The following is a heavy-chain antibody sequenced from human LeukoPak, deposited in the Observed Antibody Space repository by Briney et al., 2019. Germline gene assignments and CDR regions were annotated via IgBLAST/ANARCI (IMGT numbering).Heavy chain of an antibody. V-gene: IGHV1-18*01. CDR1: GYTFTSYG. J-gene: IGHJ4*02. Sequence: ASVKLSCKASGYTFTSYGISWVRQAPGQRLEWMGCISGFNGNTNFAQKYSGRITMNTDTSTGKAYMELRSLTSDDTAVYYCARVPLVRGVIGGGDYWGQGTLVTVS. CDR2: ISGFNGNT. D-gene: IGHD3-10*01. CDR3: ARVPLVRGVIGGGDY.